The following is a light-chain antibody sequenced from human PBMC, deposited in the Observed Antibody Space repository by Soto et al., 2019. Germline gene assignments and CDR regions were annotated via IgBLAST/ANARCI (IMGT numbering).Light chain of an antibody. CDR2: GAS. V-gene: IGKV3-15*01. CDR3: QQYNNWPFT. CDR1: QSVSSN. Sequence: EIVMTQSPATLSVSPGERATLSCRASQSVSSNLAWYQQKPGQAPRLLIYGASTRATGIPARFSGSGSGTEFTLXISSLQSGDFAVYYCQQYNNWPFTFGPGTKVDIK. J-gene: IGKJ3*01.